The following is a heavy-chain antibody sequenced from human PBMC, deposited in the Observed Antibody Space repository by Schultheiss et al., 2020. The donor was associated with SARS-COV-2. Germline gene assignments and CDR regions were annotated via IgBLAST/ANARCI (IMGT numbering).Heavy chain of an antibody. CDR2: IYTSGST. D-gene: IGHD6-13*01. CDR1: GGSFSGYY. Sequence: SQTLSLTCAVYGGSFSGYYWSWIRQPPGKGLEWIGRIYTSGSTNYNPSLKSRVTISVDTSKNQFSLKLSSVTAADTAVYYCARLRYSSSWYDYWGQGTLVTVSS. J-gene: IGHJ4*02. CDR3: ARLRYSSSWYDY. V-gene: IGHV4-59*10.